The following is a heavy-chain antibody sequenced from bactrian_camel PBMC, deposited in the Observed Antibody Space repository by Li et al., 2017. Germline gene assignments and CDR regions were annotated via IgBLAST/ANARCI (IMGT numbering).Heavy chain of an antibody. CDR1: KDALMY. CDR2: ISTGGSST. V-gene: IGHV3S53*01. CDR3: AAKFGGSTIPLKSEDFAY. J-gene: IGHJ6*01. Sequence: QVQLVESGGGSAQAGGSLTLSCSASKDALMYMAWFRQAPGQKREAVAAISTGGSSTMYVDSVKGRFTISRESGKNTVHLQMNSLIPEDTAVYYCAAKFGGSTIPLKSEDFAYWGQGTQVTVS. D-gene: IGHD2*01.